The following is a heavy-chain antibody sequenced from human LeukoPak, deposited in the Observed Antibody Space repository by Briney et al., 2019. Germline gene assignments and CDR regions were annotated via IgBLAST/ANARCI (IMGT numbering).Heavy chain of an antibody. CDR2: IHYDGTNE. CDR3: VNSGFDP. CDR1: GFTFSSYG. D-gene: IGHD3-10*01. J-gene: IGHJ5*02. V-gene: IGHV3-30*02. Sequence: GGSLRLSCAASGFTFSSYGMHWVRQAPGKGLEWVAFIHYDGTNEYYADSVKGRFTISRDNFKNTLTLQMNGLRVEDTALYYCVNSGFDPWGQGTLVTVSS.